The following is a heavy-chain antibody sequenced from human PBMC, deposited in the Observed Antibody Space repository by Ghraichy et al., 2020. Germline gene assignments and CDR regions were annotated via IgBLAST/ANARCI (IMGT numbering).Heavy chain of an antibody. V-gene: IGHV4-39*01. Sequence: SETLSLTCTVSGGSISNSSYYWGWIRQPPGKGLEWIGSIYYSGSAYYNPSLKSRVTISVDTPRNQFSLNLRSVTAADTAIYYCARGLLGYCSSISCYGFDYWRQRPLVTVSS. J-gene: IGHJ4*02. CDR2: IYYSGSA. CDR3: ARGLLGYCSSISCYGFDY. CDR1: GGSISNSSYY. D-gene: IGHD2-2*01.